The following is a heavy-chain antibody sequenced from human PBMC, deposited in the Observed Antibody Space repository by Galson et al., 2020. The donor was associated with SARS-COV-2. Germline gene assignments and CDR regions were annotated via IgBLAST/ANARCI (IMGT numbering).Heavy chain of an antibody. CDR3: ARVAPSILYSYGWYYFDY. Sequence: GSLRLSCAASGFTFSDYYMSWIRQAPGKGLEWVSYISSSGSTIYYADTVKGRFTISRDNAKNSLYLQMNSLRAEDTAVYYCARVAPSILYSYGWYYFDYWGQGTLVTVSS. CDR2: ISSSGSTI. V-gene: IGHV3-11*04. J-gene: IGHJ4*02. D-gene: IGHD5-18*01. CDR1: GFTFSDYY.